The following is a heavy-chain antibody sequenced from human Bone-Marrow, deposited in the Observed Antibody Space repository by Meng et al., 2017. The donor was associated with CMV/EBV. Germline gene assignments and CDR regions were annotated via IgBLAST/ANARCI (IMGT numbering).Heavy chain of an antibody. Sequence: ASVKVSCKASGYTFTGNDITWMRQAPGQGPQWLGGISPQNGDVNYAHSLRGRVAMTVDRATATVLLELKSFRSDDTDVYYCARGGSHFDYWGQGTLVTVSS. J-gene: IGHJ4*02. D-gene: IGHD3-16*01. CDR2: ISPQNGDV. CDR3: ARGGSHFDY. V-gene: IGHV1-18*01. CDR1: GYTFTGND.